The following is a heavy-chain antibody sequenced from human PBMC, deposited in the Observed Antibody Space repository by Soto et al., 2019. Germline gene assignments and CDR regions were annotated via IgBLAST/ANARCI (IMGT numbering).Heavy chain of an antibody. Sequence: QVQLVQSGAEVKKPGSSVKVSCKASGGTFSTYTITWVRQAPGQGLEWMGRIIPIMGIINHAQKFQGRVTISADKFTGTAYMELTGLRSDDTAVYYCAGDPDSHYNDSHASSYPWGQGTLVTVSS. CDR3: AGDPDSHYNDSHASSYP. V-gene: IGHV1-69*08. D-gene: IGHD4-4*01. CDR2: IIPIMGII. J-gene: IGHJ5*02. CDR1: GGTFSTYT.